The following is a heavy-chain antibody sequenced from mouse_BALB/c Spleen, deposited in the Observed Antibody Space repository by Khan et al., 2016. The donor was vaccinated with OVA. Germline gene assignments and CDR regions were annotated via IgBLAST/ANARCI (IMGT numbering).Heavy chain of an antibody. Sequence: QVTLKESGPGILQPSQTLSLTCSFSGFSLSSSGMGVSWIRQPSGKGLDWLAHIYCDDDKLYNPSLKSRPTISKTTSGKQIFLRNTGVDTTDTTTYYCARNGWLLHYTMEYWGQGTSVIVSS. V-gene: IGHV8-12*01. CDR1: GFSLSSSGMG. J-gene: IGHJ4*01. CDR3: ARNGWLLHYTMEY. D-gene: IGHD2-3*01. CDR2: IYCDDDK.